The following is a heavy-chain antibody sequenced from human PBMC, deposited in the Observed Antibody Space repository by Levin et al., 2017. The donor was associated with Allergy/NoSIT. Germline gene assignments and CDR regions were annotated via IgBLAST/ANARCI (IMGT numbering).Heavy chain of an antibody. D-gene: IGHD6-13*01. CDR3: VKAFYSSSAWGNGLDV. V-gene: IGHV3-30*18. CDR2: ISYDGRSK. J-gene: IGHJ6*02. Sequence: GGSLRLSCAASGFDFRGFGMHWVRQAPGKGLEWVAIISYDGRSKFYADSVKGRFTISRDNSKNTLFLQMNSLRAEDTAIYYGVKAFYSSSAWGNGLDVWSRGTTVTVSS. CDR1: GFDFRGFG.